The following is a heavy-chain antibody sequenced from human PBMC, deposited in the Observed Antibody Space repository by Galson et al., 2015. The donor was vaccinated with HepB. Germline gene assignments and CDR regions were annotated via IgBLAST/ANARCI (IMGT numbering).Heavy chain of an antibody. CDR3: ARMAGGSSGYNYFVPEFYFDY. CDR1: GFMFGTYW. CDR2: FNPDGTTT. D-gene: IGHD3-22*01. Sequence: SLRLSCAASGFMFGTYWMQWVRQAPGKGLVWVSVFNPDGTTTDYADSVRGRFTISRDNVRNTMFLQMNSLRAEDMGVYYCARMAGGSSGYNYFVPEFYFDYWGQGTLVTVSA. V-gene: IGHV3-74*01. J-gene: IGHJ4*02.